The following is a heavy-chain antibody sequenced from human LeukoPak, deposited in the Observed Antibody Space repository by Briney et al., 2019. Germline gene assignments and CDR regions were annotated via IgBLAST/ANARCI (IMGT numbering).Heavy chain of an antibody. V-gene: IGHV4-59*01. CDR2: IYYSGST. CDR3: AREQSPSDAFDI. CDR1: GGSFSGYY. J-gene: IGHJ3*02. Sequence: SETLSLTCAVSGGSFSGYYWSRIRQPPGKGLEWIGYIYYSGSTNYNPSLKSRVTISVDTSKNQFSLKLSSVTAADTAVYYCAREQSPSDAFDIWGQGTMVTVSS.